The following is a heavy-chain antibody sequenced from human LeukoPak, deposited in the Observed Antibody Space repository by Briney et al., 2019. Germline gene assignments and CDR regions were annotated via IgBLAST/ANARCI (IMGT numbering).Heavy chain of an antibody. V-gene: IGHV4-34*01. J-gene: IGHJ4*02. CDR2: INHSGST. D-gene: IGHD3-22*01. Sequence: SETLSLTCAVYGGSFSGYYWSWIRQPPGKGLEWIGEINHSGSTNYNPSLKSRVTISVGTSKNQFSLKLSSVTAADTAVYYCARSHYYDSSGYETPFDYWGQGTLVTVSS. CDR3: ARSHYYDSSGYETPFDY. CDR1: GGSFSGYY.